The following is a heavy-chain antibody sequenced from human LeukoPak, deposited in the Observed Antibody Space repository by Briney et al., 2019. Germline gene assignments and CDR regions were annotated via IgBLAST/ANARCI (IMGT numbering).Heavy chain of an antibody. CDR3: AKRMNYYDSSGPAFDY. CDR1: GFTFSDYY. V-gene: IGHV3-11*01. D-gene: IGHD3-22*01. J-gene: IGHJ4*02. CDR2: ISSSGSTI. Sequence: GGSLRLSCAASGFTFSDYYMSWIRQAPGKGLEWVSYISSSGSTIYYADFVKGRFTISRDNAKNSLYLQMNSLRAEDTALYYCAKRMNYYDSSGPAFDYWGLGTLVTVSS.